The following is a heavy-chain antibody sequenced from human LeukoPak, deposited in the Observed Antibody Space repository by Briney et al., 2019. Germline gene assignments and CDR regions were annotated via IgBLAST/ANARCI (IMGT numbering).Heavy chain of an antibody. J-gene: IGHJ5*02. CDR3: ARSYGHYGWFDP. CDR1: GGSISSNIYY. V-gene: IGHV4-39*01. D-gene: IGHD4-17*01. CDR2: IYYSGDT. Sequence: PSETLSLTCTVSGGSISSNIYYWGWIRQPPGKGLEWIGSIYYSGDTYYNPSLRSRVTISVDTSKSQFSLKVSYVTAADSAVYYCARSYGHYGWFDPWGQGTLVTVSS.